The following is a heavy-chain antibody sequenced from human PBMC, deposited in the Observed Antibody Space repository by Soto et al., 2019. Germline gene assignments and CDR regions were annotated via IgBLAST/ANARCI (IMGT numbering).Heavy chain of an antibody. Sequence: QVQLVESGGGVVQPGRSLRLSCAASGFTFSSYGMHWVRQAPGKGLEWVAVISYDGSNKYYADSVKGRFTISRDNSKNTLYLQMNSLRADDTAVYYCAKDRQKCSYGREYYYYAGMDVWGQGTTVTVSS. V-gene: IGHV3-30*18. CDR1: GFTFSSYG. D-gene: IGHD5-18*01. CDR3: AKDRQKCSYGREYYYYAGMDV. J-gene: IGHJ6*02. CDR2: ISYDGSNK.